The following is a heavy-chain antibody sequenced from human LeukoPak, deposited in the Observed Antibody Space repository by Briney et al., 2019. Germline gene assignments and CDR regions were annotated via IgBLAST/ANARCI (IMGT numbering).Heavy chain of an antibody. D-gene: IGHD1-1*01. Sequence: SETLSLTCTVSGGSISSYYWSWIRQPPGKGLEWIGYIYYCGSTNYNPSLKSRVTISVDTSKNQFSLKLSSVTAADTAVYYCARDRPPNWNDAYYYGMDVWGQGTTVTASS. CDR1: GGSISSYY. V-gene: IGHV4-59*01. CDR2: IYYCGST. CDR3: ARDRPPNWNDAYYYGMDV. J-gene: IGHJ6*02.